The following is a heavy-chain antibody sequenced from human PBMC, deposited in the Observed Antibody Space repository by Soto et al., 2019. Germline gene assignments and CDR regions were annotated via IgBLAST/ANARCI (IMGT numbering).Heavy chain of an antibody. J-gene: IGHJ4*02. D-gene: IGHD6-13*01. CDR2: ISGSGGST. V-gene: IGHV3-23*01. CDR3: AKLIGYSSSWTAFDY. CDR1: GFTFSSYA. Sequence: EVQLLESGGGLVQPGGSLRLSCAASGFTFSSYAMSWVRQAPGKGLEWVSAISGSGGSTYYADSVKGRFTISRDNSKNTLYLQMNSLRAEDTAVYYWAKLIGYSSSWTAFDYWGQGTLVTVSS.